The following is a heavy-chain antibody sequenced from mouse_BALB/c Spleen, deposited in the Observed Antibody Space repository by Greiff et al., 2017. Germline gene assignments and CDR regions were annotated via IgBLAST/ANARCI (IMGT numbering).Heavy chain of an antibody. Sequence: LVKTGASVKISCKASGYSFTGYYMHWVKQSHGKSLEWIGYISCYNGATSYNQKFKGKATFTVDTSSSTAYMQFNSLTSEDSAVYYCARDFRDGSSENAMDYWGQGTSVTVSS. CDR3: ARDFRDGSSENAMDY. V-gene: IGHV1S34*01. CDR2: ISCYNGAT. J-gene: IGHJ4*01. CDR1: GYSFTGYY. D-gene: IGHD1-1*01.